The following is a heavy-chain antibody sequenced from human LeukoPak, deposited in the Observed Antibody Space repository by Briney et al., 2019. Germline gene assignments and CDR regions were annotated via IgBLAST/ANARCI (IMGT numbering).Heavy chain of an antibody. D-gene: IGHD3-16*01. Sequence: GGSLRLSCAVSGFTVTRTHFSWVRQAPGKGLEWVSVIYSGGYTYYGDSVKGGFTISRDNSKNTVYLQMTGLRTEDAAVYYCARAQGIAAYYCDHWGQGALVTVSS. CDR2: IYSGGYT. CDR1: GFTVTRTH. V-gene: IGHV3-66*01. CDR3: ARAQGIAAYYCDH. J-gene: IGHJ4*02.